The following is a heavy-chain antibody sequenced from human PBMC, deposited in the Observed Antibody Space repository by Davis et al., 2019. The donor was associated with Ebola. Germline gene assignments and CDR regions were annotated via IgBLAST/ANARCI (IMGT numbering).Heavy chain of an antibody. CDR3: AKESYSSSWGGPNYGMDV. CDR1: GFIFDDFA. J-gene: IGHJ6*04. CDR2: ISWNSGSV. D-gene: IGHD6-13*01. V-gene: IGHV3-9*01. Sequence: SLKISCEASGFIFDDFAMHWVRQAPGKGLEWVSAISWNSGSVGYADSVKGRFTIYRDNAKNCLLLEMKSLRAEDTALYYCAKESYSSSWGGPNYGMDVWGKGTTVTVSS.